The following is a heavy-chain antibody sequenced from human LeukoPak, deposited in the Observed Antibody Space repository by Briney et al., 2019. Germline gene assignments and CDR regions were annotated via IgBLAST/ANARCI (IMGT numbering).Heavy chain of an antibody. V-gene: IGHV4-38-2*02. CDR1: GYSISSSYH. CDR3: ARENWVFDY. Sequence: SETPSLTCVVSGYSISSSYHWGWIRQPPGEGLEWIGSVYRSGSTYYNPSLKSRVTISVDTSKNQISLKVRSVTAADTAVYYCARENWVFDYWGQGILVTVSP. CDR2: VYRSGST. D-gene: IGHD7-27*01. J-gene: IGHJ4*02.